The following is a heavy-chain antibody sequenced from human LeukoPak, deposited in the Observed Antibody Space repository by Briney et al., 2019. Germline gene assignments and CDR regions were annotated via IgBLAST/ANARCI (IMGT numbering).Heavy chain of an antibody. CDR1: GFTFSDYA. J-gene: IGHJ5*02. Sequence: GGSLRLSCAASGFTFSDYAISWVRQAPGKGLEWVSAISGGGSTYYADSVKGRFIISRDNSKNTVYLQLNSLRAEDTAVYYCPKGASSTWFDPWGQGTLVTVSS. V-gene: IGHV3-23*01. D-gene: IGHD2-2*01. CDR2: ISGGGST. CDR3: PKGASSTWFDP.